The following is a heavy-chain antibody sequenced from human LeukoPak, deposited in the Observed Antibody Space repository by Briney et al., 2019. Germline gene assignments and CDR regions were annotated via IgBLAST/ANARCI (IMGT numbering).Heavy chain of an antibody. J-gene: IGHJ6*02. V-gene: IGHV3-53*01. CDR1: GFTVSSNY. CDR2: IYSGGST. CDR3: AKGGRDYSYYYGMDV. Sequence: GGSLRLSCAASGFTVSSNYMSWVRQAPGKGLEWVSVIYSGGSTYYTDSVKGRFTISRDNSKNTLYLQMNSLRAEDTAVYYCAKGGRDYSYYYGMDVWGQGTTVTVSS.